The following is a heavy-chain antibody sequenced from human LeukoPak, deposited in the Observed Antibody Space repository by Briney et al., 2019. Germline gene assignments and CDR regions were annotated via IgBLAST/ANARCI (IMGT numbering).Heavy chain of an antibody. Sequence: SETLSLTCAVYGGSISGYYWSWIRQPPGKGLEWIGEINHSGSTNYNPSLKSRVTISVDTSKNQFSLKLSSVTAADTAVYYCARRGSVVPAAMRGWYYFDYWGQGTLVTVSS. J-gene: IGHJ4*02. CDR1: GGSISGYY. V-gene: IGHV4-34*01. CDR3: ARRGSVVPAAMRGWYYFDY. CDR2: INHSGST. D-gene: IGHD2-2*01.